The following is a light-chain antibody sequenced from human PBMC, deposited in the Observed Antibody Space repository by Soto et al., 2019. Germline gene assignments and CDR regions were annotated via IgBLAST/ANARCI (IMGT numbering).Light chain of an antibody. J-gene: IGKJ4*01. CDR3: QERSRWPRAT. CDR2: TAS. CDR1: QNVVHN. Sequence: EMVLTQSPATLSLSPGESATLSCRASQNVVHNFAWYQQKSGQPPRLLIHTASSRATGIPARFSGSGSRTDFTLTISSLEPEDIAVYYCQERSRWPRATFGGGTRVEIK. V-gene: IGKV3-11*01.